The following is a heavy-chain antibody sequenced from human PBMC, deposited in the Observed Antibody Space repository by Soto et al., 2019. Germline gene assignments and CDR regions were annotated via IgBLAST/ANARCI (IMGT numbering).Heavy chain of an antibody. Sequence: EVQLLESGGGLVQPGGSLRLSFAASGFTFTTYAMTWVRQAPGKGLEWVSAINSAGTTYYADSVKGRFTISRDNAKNTLYLQMNGLRAEDTAVYYCAKDWYEDYWGQGTLVTVSS. CDR3: AKDWYEDY. CDR2: INSAGTT. D-gene: IGHD6-13*01. J-gene: IGHJ4*02. V-gene: IGHV3-23*01. CDR1: GFTFTTYA.